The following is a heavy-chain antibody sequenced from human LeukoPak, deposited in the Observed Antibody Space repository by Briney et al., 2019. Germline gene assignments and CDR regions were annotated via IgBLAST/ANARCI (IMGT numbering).Heavy chain of an antibody. J-gene: IGHJ5*02. CDR1: GGSLSPHY. CDR3: ARDFGYCSGYSCYSDWFGP. CDR2: INNRGTT. Sequence: SETLSLTCAVSGGSLSPHYWSWIRRPLGKGLEWIGEINNRGTTNYSPSLRGRATISVDTSKNQFSLRLTSVTAADTAVYYCARDFGYCSGYSCYSDWFGPWGQGILVTVSS. V-gene: IGHV4-34*01. D-gene: IGHD2-15*01.